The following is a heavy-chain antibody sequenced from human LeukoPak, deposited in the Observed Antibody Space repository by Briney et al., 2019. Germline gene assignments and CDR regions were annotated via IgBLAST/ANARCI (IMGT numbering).Heavy chain of an antibody. CDR2: IYPGDSDT. J-gene: IGHJ4*02. CDR1: GYSFTSYW. Sequence: GESLKISCKGSGYSFTSYWIGWVRQLPGKGLEWMGIIYPGDSDTRYSPSFQGQVTISADKSISTAYLQWSSLKASDTAMYYCARGGRVGYSYGFFGYWGQGTLVTVSS. V-gene: IGHV5-51*01. D-gene: IGHD5-18*01. CDR3: ARGGRVGYSYGFFGY.